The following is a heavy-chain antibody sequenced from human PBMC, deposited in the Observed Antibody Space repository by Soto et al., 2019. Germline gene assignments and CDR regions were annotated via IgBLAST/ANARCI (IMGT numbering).Heavy chain of an antibody. J-gene: IGHJ4*02. D-gene: IGHD4-17*01. Sequence: PGGSLRLSCAPSGLTLSSYAMSRVRQAPGKGLEWVSAISGSGGSTYYADSVKGRFTISRDNSKNTLYLQMNSLRAEDTAVYYCAKMFLKKTVTTWFDYWGQGTLVTVSS. CDR2: ISGSGGST. V-gene: IGHV3-23*01. CDR1: GLTLSSYA. CDR3: AKMFLKKTVTTWFDY.